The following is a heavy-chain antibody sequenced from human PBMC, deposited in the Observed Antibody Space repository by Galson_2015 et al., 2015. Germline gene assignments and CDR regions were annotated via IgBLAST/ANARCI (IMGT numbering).Heavy chain of an antibody. CDR2: IYSGGST. CDR1: GFTVSDNY. D-gene: IGHD3-22*01. J-gene: IGHJ6*03. CDR3: AREQRWLGMDSNYYYYYMDV. V-gene: IGHV3-53*01. Sequence: SLRLSCAASGFTVSDNYTSWVRQAPGRGLEWVSVIYSGGSTYYADSVKGRFTISRDNSKNTLYLQMNSLRAEDTAVYYCAREQRWLGMDSNYYYYYMDVWGKGTTVTVSS.